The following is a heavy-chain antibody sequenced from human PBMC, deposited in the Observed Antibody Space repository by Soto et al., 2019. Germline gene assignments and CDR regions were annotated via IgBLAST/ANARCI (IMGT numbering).Heavy chain of an antibody. CDR3: ARDPPIAAAGTGGMDV. D-gene: IGHD6-13*01. CDR2: IYHSGST. Sequence: SETLSLTCAVSGVSISSSNWWSWVRQPPGKGLEWIGEIYHSGSTNYNPSLKSRVTISVDKSKNQFSLKLSSVTAADTAVYYWARDPPIAAAGTGGMDVWGQGTTVTVSS. J-gene: IGHJ6*02. V-gene: IGHV4-4*02. CDR1: GVSISSSNW.